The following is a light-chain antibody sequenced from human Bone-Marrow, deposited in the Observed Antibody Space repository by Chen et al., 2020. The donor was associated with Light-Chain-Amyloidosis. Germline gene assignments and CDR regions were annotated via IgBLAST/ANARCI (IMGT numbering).Light chain of an antibody. Sequence: PGERATLSCGASQTTSSSCLAWYQQKPGLAPRLLIYNASTRATGIPVRFSGSGSGTDFTLTISSLEPEDLAVYYCQHYGSSVTFGPGTRLEIK. J-gene: IGKJ5*01. V-gene: IGKV3D-20*01. CDR1: QTTSSSC. CDR2: NAS. CDR3: QHYGSSVT.